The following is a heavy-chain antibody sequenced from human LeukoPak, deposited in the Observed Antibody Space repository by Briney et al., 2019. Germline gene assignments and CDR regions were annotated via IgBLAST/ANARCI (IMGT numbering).Heavy chain of an antibody. J-gene: IGHJ5*01. Sequence: GGFLRLSCVASGSAFGNYAMSGVRPAPGQGLEWVSGIYGSHDKTGYGHAVKGRFTIPRDNTKNTLDVQMNSHRAADAAVYCCAKKQVYYDSWGQGALVTVSS. V-gene: IGHV3-23*01. CDR2: IYGSHDKT. CDR3: AKKQVYYDS. CDR1: GSAFGNYA. D-gene: IGHD1-14*01.